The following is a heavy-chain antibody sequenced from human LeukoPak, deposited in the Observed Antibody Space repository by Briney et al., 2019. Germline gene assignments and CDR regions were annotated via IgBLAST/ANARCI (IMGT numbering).Heavy chain of an antibody. CDR3: ARQDIVVVPAALYYYGMDV. D-gene: IGHD2-2*01. Sequence: SETLSLTCAVYGGSFSGDYWSWSRQPPGKGVEWSGEINHSGSTNYNPSLKSRVTLSVDTSKNQFSLKLSSVTAADTAVYYCARQDIVVVPAALYYYGMDVWGQGTTVTVSS. J-gene: IGHJ6*02. V-gene: IGHV4-34*01. CDR1: GGSFSGDY. CDR2: INHSGST.